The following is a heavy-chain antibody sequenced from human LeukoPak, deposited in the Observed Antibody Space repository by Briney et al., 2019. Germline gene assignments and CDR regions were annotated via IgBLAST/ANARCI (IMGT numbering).Heavy chain of an antibody. CDR2: INHSGST. CDR3: ARGGAAAFRRHFDY. CDR1: GGSFSGYY. V-gene: IGHV4-34*01. Sequence: PSETLSLTCAVYGGSFSGYYWSWICQPPGKGLEWIGEINHSGSTNYNPSLKSRVTITVDTSKNQFTLKLSSVTAADTAVYYCARGGAAAFRRHFDYWGQGTLGTVSS. J-gene: IGHJ4*02. D-gene: IGHD6-13*01.